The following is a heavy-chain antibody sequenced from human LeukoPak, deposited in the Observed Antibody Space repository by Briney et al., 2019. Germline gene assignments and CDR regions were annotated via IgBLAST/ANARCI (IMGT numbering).Heavy chain of an antibody. CDR2: IKPDGSEK. CDR1: GFTFSTYW. Sequence: PGGSLRLSCAASGFTFSTYWMGWVRQAPGKGLEWVAKIKPDGSEKDHVDSVKGRFTTSRDNAKNSSYLQLNSLRAEDTAVYYCARSRFYFDYWGQGTLVTVSS. CDR3: ARSRFYFDY. J-gene: IGHJ4*02. V-gene: IGHV3-7*01.